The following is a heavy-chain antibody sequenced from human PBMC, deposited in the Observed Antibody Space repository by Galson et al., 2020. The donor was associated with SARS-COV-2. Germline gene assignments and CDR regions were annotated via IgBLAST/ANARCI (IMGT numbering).Heavy chain of an antibody. D-gene: IGHD6-19*01. CDR1: GGSISSYY. CDR3: ARQPYSSGWYFLDY. V-gene: IGHV4-59*08. J-gene: IGHJ4*02. CDR2: IYYSGST. Sequence: SETLSLTCTVSGGSISSYYWSWIRQPPGKGLEWIGYIYYSGSTNYNPSLKSRVTISVDTSKNQFSLKLSSVTAADTAVYYCARQPYSSGWYFLDYWGQGTLVTVSS.